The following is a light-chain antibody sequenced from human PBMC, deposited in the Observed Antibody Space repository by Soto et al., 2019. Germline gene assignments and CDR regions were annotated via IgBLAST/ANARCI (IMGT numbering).Light chain of an antibody. CDR2: GAS. V-gene: IGKV3-15*01. Sequence: EIVMTQSPGTLSLSPGDTATLSCRASQSLGSDLAWYQQKPGQAPRLLIFGASARPTGIPARISGSGSGTEFTLTISSLRSEDFAVYYCQQYNNWPWTFGQGTKVDI. CDR1: QSLGSD. CDR3: QQYNNWPWT. J-gene: IGKJ1*01.